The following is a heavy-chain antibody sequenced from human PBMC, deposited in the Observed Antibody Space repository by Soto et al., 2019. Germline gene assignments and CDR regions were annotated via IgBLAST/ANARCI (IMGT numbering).Heavy chain of an antibody. CDR1: GFTFSSYA. Sequence: QVQLVESGGGVVQPGRSLRLSCAASGFTFSSYAMHWVRQAPGKGLEWVAVISYDGSNKYYADSVKGRFTISRDNFKNTLYLQMNSLRAEDTAVYYCARDIAVAVFWFDPWGQGTLVTVSS. V-gene: IGHV3-30-3*01. CDR2: ISYDGSNK. J-gene: IGHJ5*02. CDR3: ARDIAVAVFWFDP. D-gene: IGHD6-19*01.